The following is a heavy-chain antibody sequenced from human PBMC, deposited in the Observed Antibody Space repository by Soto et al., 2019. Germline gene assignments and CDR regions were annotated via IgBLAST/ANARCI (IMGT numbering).Heavy chain of an antibody. D-gene: IGHD2-2*01. J-gene: IGHJ3*02. Sequence: ASVKVSCKASGYTFTSYGISWVRQAPGQGLEWMGWISAYNGNTNYAQKLQGRVTMTTDTSTSTAYMELRSLRSDDTAVYYCARDSGAGYCSSTSCYDPDAFDIWGQGTMVTVSS. CDR3: ARDSGAGYCSSTSCYDPDAFDI. CDR2: ISAYNGNT. CDR1: GYTFTSYG. V-gene: IGHV1-18*01.